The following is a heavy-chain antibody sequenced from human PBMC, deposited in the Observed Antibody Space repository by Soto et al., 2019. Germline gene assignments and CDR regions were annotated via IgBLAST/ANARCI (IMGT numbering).Heavy chain of an antibody. V-gene: IGHV3-74*01. CDR3: ARGPSGWYGFDY. D-gene: IGHD6-19*01. CDR1: GFIISSNW. Sequence: EVQLVESGGGLVQPGGSLRLSCADSGFIISSNWMHWVRQAPGKGLVWVSRINSDGSTTSYADSVKGRFTISRDNAKNTLYLQMNSLRAEDTAVYYCARGPSGWYGFDYGGQGTLVTVSS. CDR2: INSDGSTT. J-gene: IGHJ4*02.